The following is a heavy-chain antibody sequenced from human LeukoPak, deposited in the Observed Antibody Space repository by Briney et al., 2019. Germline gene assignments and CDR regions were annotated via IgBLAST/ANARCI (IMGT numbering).Heavy chain of an antibody. Sequence: GGSLRLSCAASGFTFSSYAMSWVRQAPGKGLEWVSAISGSGGSTYYADSVKGRFTISRDNSKNTLYVQMNSLRAEDTAVYYCAKDQALYSSSWYLEYFQHWGQGTLVTVSS. CDR1: GFTFSSYA. D-gene: IGHD6-13*01. J-gene: IGHJ1*01. CDR2: ISGSGGST. V-gene: IGHV3-23*01. CDR3: AKDQALYSSSWYLEYFQH.